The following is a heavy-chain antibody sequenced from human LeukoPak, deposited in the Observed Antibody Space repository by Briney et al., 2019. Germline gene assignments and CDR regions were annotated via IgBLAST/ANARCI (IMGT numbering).Heavy chain of an antibody. CDR3: TRMTTGHDY. CDR2: INHSGYT. V-gene: IGHV4-34*01. CDR1: GVSFDDYY. D-gene: IGHD4-17*01. Sequence: SETLSLTCAVSGVSFDDYYWAWVRQTPGKGLEWIGEINHSGYTNDSPSLKSRVTLSIDTSRMQFSLNLRSVTVADAGTYYCTRMTTGHDYWGQGTLVTVSS. J-gene: IGHJ4*02.